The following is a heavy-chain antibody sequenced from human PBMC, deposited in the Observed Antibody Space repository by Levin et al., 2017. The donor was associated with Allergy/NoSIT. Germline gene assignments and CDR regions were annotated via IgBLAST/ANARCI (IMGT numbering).Heavy chain of an antibody. CDR2: FSYDGNNE. CDR1: GFTFSNHG. CDR3: AKTGGNHRHDFDC. J-gene: IGHJ4*02. D-gene: IGHD1-26*01. V-gene: IGHV3-30*18. Sequence: AGGSLRLSCVGSGFTFSNHGIPWVRQAPGKGLEWVSVFSYDGNNEYYADSVKGRFPMSRDNSKNTVYLQINSLRPEDTALYCCAKTGGNHRHDFDCWRQGTLVTVSS.